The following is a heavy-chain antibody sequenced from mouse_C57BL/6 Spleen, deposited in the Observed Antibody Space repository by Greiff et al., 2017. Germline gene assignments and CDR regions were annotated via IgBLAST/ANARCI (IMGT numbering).Heavy chain of an antibody. CDR2: IYPRSGNT. CDR3: ADGSSYGYFDV. J-gene: IGHJ1*03. Sequence: VQLKQSGAELARPGASVKLSCKASGYTFTSYGISWVKQRTGQGLEWIGEIYPRSGNTYYNEKFKGKATLTADKSSSTAYMELRSLTSEDSAVYFCADGSSYGYFDVWGTGTTVTVSS. CDR1: GYTFTSYG. D-gene: IGHD1-1*01. V-gene: IGHV1-81*01.